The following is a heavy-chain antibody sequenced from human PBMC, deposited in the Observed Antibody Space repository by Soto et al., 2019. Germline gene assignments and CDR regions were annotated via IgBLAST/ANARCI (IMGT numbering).Heavy chain of an antibody. CDR1: GGSITSYY. CDR3: ARGRSINGNTY. D-gene: IGHD1-20*01. Sequence: SETLSLTCTVSGGSITSYYWSWIRQAPGKGLEWIGYIYSSGSTNYNPSLKSRVIISADTSKNQLSLNLISVTAADTAMYYCARGRSINGNTYRGQGALVTVSS. CDR2: IYSSGST. V-gene: IGHV4-59*01. J-gene: IGHJ4*02.